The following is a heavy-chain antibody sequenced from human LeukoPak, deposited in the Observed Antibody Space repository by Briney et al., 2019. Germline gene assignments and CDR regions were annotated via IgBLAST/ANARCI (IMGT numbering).Heavy chain of an antibody. D-gene: IGHD6-19*01. J-gene: IGHJ4*02. V-gene: IGHV3-9*01. CDR2: ISWNSGSI. CDR1: GFTFDDYA. Sequence: GRSLRLSCAASGFTFDDYAMHLVRQAPGKGLEWVSGISWNSGSIGYADSVKGRFTISRDNAKNSLYLQMNSLRAEDTALYYCAKDTNGALGYSSGWLPDYWGQGTLVTVSS. CDR3: AKDTNGALGYSSGWLPDY.